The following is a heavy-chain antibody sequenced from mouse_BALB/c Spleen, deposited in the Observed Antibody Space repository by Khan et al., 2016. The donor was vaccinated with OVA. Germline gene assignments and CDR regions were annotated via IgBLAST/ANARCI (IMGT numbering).Heavy chain of an antibody. CDR2: ISYRGRT. V-gene: IGHV3-2*02. CDR1: GYSITSDYA. Sequence: EVQLQESGPGLVKPSQSLSLTCTVTGYSITSDYAWNWIRQFPGNKLEWMGYISYRGRTSYHPSLKSRISLTRDTSKNQFFLQLNSVTTEDTATYYCARSVTITSVVATDFDYWGQGTTLTVSS. D-gene: IGHD1-1*01. CDR3: ARSVTITSVVATDFDY. J-gene: IGHJ2*01.